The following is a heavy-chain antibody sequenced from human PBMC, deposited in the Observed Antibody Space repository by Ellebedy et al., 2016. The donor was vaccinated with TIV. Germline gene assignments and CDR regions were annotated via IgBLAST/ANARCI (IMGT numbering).Heavy chain of an antibody. Sequence: MPSETLSLTCLVSGGSFNNDHWSWIRQSPGKGLEWIGYVNQRRTTKYNSSLRSRVTISIGTSKNQFSLTVTSVTAADTAVYFCARMRGVAGPRWFDPWGPGTQVIVSS. CDR2: VNQRRTT. CDR1: GGSFNNDH. D-gene: IGHD6-19*01. V-gene: IGHV4-59*08. J-gene: IGHJ5*02. CDR3: ARMRGVAGPRWFDP.